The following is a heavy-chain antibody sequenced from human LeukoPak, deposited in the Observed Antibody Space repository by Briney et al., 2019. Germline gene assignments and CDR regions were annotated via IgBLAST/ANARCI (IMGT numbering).Heavy chain of an antibody. J-gene: IGHJ4*02. V-gene: IGHV3-21*01. CDR3: ARDRKRDGYPFDY. CDR1: GFTFSSYS. Sequence: PGGSLRLSCAASGFTFSSYSMNWVRQAPGKGLEWVSSISSSSYIYYADSVKGRFTISRDNAKNSLYLQMNSLRAEDTAVYYCARDRKRDGYPFDYWGQGTLVTVSS. CDR2: ISSSSYI. D-gene: IGHD5-24*01.